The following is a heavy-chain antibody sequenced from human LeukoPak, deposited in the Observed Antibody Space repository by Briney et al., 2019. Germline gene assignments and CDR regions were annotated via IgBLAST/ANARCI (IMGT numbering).Heavy chain of an antibody. CDR3: ARGYSSSSAMGY. J-gene: IGHJ4*02. V-gene: IGHV4-39*07. D-gene: IGHD6-6*01. CDR2: IYYSGST. Sequence: KTSETLSLTCTVSGGSISSSSYYWGWTRQPPGKGLEWIGSIYYSGSTYYNPSLKSRVTISVDTSKNQFSLKLSSVTAADTAVYYCARGYSSSSAMGYWGQGTLVTVSS. CDR1: GGSISSSSYY.